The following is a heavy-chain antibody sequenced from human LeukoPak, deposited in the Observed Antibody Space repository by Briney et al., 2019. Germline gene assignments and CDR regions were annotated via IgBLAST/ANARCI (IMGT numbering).Heavy chain of an antibody. CDR3: AKGDDLTFDY. Sequence: PGGSLRLSCAASGFTFSSYAMHWVRQAPGKGLEWVSGISGITNSTYYADSVKGRFTISRDNSKNTLSLQINSLRAEDTAVYYCAKGDDLTFDYWGQGALVTVSS. CDR2: ISGITNST. D-gene: IGHD5-24*01. V-gene: IGHV3-23*01. J-gene: IGHJ4*02. CDR1: GFTFSSYA.